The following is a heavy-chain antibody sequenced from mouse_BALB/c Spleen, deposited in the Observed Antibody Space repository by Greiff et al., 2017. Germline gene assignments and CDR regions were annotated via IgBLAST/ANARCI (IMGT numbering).Heavy chain of an antibody. V-gene: IGHV3-8*02. J-gene: IGHJ3*01. CDR1: GDSITSGY. Sequence: ELQRVESGPSLVKPSQTLSLTCSFTGDSITSGYWNWIRKFPGNKLEYMGYLSYSGSTYYNPSLKSRISITRDTSKNQYYLQLNSVTTEDTATYYCARGGTVVEGNFAYWGQGTLVTVSA. CDR3: ARGGTVVEGNFAY. D-gene: IGHD1-1*01. CDR2: LSYSGST.